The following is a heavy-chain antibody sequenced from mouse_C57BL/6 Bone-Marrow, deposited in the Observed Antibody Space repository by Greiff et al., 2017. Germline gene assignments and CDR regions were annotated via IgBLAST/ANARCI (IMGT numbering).Heavy chain of an antibody. CDR3: AREGYGRRDFDD. CDR2: INPSSGYT. D-gene: IGHD2-14*01. J-gene: IGHJ2*01. V-gene: IGHV1-7*01. Sequence: VQLQQSGAELAKPGASVKLSCKASGYTFTSYWMHWVKQRPGQGLEWIGYINPSSGYTKYNQKFKGKATLTADKSSSTAYMQLSSLTYEDSAVYYCAREGYGRRDFDDWGQGTTLTVSS. CDR1: GYTFTSYW.